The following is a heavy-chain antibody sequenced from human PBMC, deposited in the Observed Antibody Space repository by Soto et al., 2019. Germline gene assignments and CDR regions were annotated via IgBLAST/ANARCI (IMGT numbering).Heavy chain of an antibody. CDR2: INPSGGST. Sequence: GASVKVSCKASGYTFTSYYMHWVRQAPGQGLEWMGIINPSGGSTSYAQKFQGRVTMTRDTSTSTVYMELSSLRSEDTAVYYCARSRPLYCISTSCYVDSWYYYYGMDVWGQGTTVTVSS. D-gene: IGHD2-2*01. CDR3: ARSRPLYCISTSCYVDSWYYYYGMDV. V-gene: IGHV1-46*01. J-gene: IGHJ6*02. CDR1: GYTFTSYY.